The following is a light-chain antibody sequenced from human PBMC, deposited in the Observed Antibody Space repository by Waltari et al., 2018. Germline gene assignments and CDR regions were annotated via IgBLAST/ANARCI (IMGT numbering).Light chain of an antibody. J-gene: IGKJ2*01. Sequence: DVQMTQSPSSLSASVGDRVTITCHASQEIRKYLNWDQQKPGKAPTLLISDASTLRPGVPSRFSGSGSGTDFTLIISVLQPEDIATYHCQQYDVLPYTFGQGTKLEIK. CDR3: QQYDVLPYT. CDR2: DAS. CDR1: QEIRKY. V-gene: IGKV1-33*01.